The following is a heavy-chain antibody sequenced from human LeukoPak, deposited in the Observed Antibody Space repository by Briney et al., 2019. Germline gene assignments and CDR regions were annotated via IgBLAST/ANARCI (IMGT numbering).Heavy chain of an antibody. Sequence: SVKVSCKASGGTFSSYAISWVRQAPGQGLEWMGRIIPIFGTANYAQTFQGRVTITADKSTSTAYMELSSLRSEDTAVYYCAREGGYDSSGYYPEYFQHWGQGTLVTVSS. J-gene: IGHJ1*01. CDR3: AREGGYDSSGYYPEYFQH. V-gene: IGHV1-69*06. D-gene: IGHD3-22*01. CDR2: IIPIFGTA. CDR1: GGTFSSYA.